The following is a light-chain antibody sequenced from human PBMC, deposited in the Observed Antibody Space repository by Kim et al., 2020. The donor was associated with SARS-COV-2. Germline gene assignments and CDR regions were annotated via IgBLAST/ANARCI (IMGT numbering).Light chain of an antibody. J-gene: IGLJ1*01. CDR3: AACDDSLNGSYV. CDR2: SNN. Sequence: ELTQPPSASGTPGQRVTISCSGSSSNIGSNTVNWYQQLPGTAPKLLIYSNNQRPSGVPDRFSGSKSGTSASLAISGLQSEDEADYYCAACDDSLNGSYVFETGTMVTV. V-gene: IGLV1-44*01. CDR1: SSNIGSNT.